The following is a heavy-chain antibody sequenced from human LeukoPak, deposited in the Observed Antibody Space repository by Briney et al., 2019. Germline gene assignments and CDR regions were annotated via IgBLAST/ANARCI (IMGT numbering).Heavy chain of an antibody. V-gene: IGHV3-48*03. CDR2: MSSSGRTI. Sequence: PGGSLRLSCAASGFTFSSYEMNWVRQAPGKGLEWVSYMSSSGRTIYYTDSVKGRFTISRDNSKNTLYRQMNSLRAEDTAVYYCARSAGYCSSASCYYYDYWGQGTLVTVSS. D-gene: IGHD2-2*01. J-gene: IGHJ4*02. CDR3: ARSAGYCSSASCYYYDY. CDR1: GFTFSSYE.